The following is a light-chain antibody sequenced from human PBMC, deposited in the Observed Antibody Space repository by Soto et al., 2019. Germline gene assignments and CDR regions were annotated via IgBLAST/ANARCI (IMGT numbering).Light chain of an antibody. CDR3: HQYNNWPPWT. V-gene: IGKV3-15*01. CDR1: QSVSSN. CDR2: GAS. J-gene: IGKJ1*01. Sequence: EIVMTQSPATLSVSPGERATLSCRASQSVSSNLAWYQQKPGQAPRLLIYGASTRATGIPARFSGSGSGTEFTLTISSLQSADFAVYYCHQYNNWPPWTFGQGTEVEIK.